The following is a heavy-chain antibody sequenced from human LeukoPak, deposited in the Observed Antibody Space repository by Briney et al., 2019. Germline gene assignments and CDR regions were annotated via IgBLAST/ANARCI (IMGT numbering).Heavy chain of an antibody. CDR2: IVGSSST. CDR1: GFTFSNTW. J-gene: IGHJ4*02. CDR3: ARIGAGSSRDY. V-gene: IGHV3-69-1*01. D-gene: IGHD6-13*01. Sequence: GGSLRLSCTGSGFTFSNTWMSWVRRAPGKGLEWVSSIVGSSSTYYADSLKGRFTISRDNAKNSLYLQMNSLRAEDTAVYYCARIGAGSSRDYWGQGTLVTVSS.